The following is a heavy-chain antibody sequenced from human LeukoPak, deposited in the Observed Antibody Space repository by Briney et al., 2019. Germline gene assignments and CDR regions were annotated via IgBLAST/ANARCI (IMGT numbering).Heavy chain of an antibody. J-gene: IGHJ5*02. CDR1: GFTFSSYA. D-gene: IGHD3-16*02. Sequence: AGGSLRLSCAASGFTFSSYAMSWVRQAPGKGLEWVSSISGSGGSTYYADSVKGRFTISRDNSKNTLYLQMNSLRAEDTAVYYCAKIPAPTIMITFGGVIVDWFDPWGQGTLVTVSS. V-gene: IGHV3-23*01. CDR3: AKIPAPTIMITFGGVIVDWFDP. CDR2: ISGSGGST.